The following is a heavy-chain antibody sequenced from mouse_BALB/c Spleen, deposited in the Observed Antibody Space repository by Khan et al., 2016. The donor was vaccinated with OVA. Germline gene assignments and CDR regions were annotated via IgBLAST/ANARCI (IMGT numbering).Heavy chain of an antibody. V-gene: IGHV2-6-5*01. CDR2: IWGGGST. Sequence: QVQLQQSGPGLVAPSQSLSITCTVSGFSLTDYGVRWIRQPPGKGLEWLGVIWGGGSTYYNSALKSRLSISKDNSTSQVLFKMSSLQTDDTAIYYCAKWGWSYDFALDYWGQGTSVTVSA. J-gene: IGHJ4*01. D-gene: IGHD1-1*02. CDR1: GFSLTDYG. CDR3: AKWGWSYDFALDY.